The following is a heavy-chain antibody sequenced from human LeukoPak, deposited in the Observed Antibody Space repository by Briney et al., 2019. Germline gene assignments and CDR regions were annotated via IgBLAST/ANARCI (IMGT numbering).Heavy chain of an antibody. J-gene: IGHJ4*02. CDR1: GGTFSSYA. CDR3: ARETLVDTAMLYYFDY. V-gene: IGHV1-69*04. D-gene: IGHD5-18*01. Sequence: ASAKVSCKAFGGTFSSYAISWVRQAPGQGLEWMGRIIPILGIANYAQKFQGRVTITADKSTSTAYMELSSLRSEDTAVYYCARETLVDTAMLYYFDYWGQGTLVTVSS. CDR2: IIPILGIA.